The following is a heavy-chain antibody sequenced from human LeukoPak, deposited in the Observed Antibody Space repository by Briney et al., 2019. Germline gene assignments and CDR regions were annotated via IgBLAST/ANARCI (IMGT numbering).Heavy chain of an antibody. CDR3: ASYCSSTSCYYYYGMDV. J-gene: IGHJ6*02. Sequence: GGSLRLSCAASGRTFSNYWMSWVRQAPGKGLEWVANIEQDGSEKNYVDSVKGRFTISRDNAKNSLYLQMNSLRAEDTAVYYCASYCSSTSCYYYYGMDVWGQGTTVIVSS. CDR1: GRTFSNYW. D-gene: IGHD2-2*01. CDR2: IEQDGSEK. V-gene: IGHV3-7*03.